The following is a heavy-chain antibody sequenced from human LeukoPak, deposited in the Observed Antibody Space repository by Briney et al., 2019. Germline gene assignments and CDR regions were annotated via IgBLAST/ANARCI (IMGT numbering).Heavy chain of an antibody. CDR3: ARHEYSGSYYGLSWFDP. D-gene: IGHD1-26*01. Sequence: GSLRLSCAASGFTFSSYAMSWIRQPPGKGLEWIASIYYSGSTYYNPSPKSRVTMSVDTSKNQLSLKLSSLTAADTAVYYCARHEYSGSYYGLSWFDPWGQGTLVTVSS. J-gene: IGHJ5*02. CDR1: GFTFSSYA. V-gene: IGHV4-39*01. CDR2: IYYSGST.